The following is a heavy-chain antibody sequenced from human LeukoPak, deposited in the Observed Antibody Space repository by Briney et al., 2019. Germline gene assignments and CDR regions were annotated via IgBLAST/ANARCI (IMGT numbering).Heavy chain of an antibody. CDR2: IHNSGST. V-gene: IGHV4-59*01. CDR3: ARRVVTLASYYFYMDV. J-gene: IGHJ6*03. CDR1: GDSISTYY. D-gene: IGHD3-22*01. Sequence: SETLSLTCTVSGDSISTYYWSWILQPPGKGLEWIGYIHNSGSTNYNPSLKSRVTISVDTSKNQFSLKLNSVTAADTAVYYCARRVVTLASYYFYMDVWGKGTTVSVSS.